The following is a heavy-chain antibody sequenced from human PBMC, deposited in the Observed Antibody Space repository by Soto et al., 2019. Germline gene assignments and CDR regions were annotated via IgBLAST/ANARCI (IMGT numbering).Heavy chain of an antibody. CDR3: AGVGYYYDSSGSAAAFDI. Sequence: QVQLVQSGAEVKKPGASVKVSCKASGYTFTSYGISWVRQAPGQGLEWMGWISAYNGNTNYAQKLQGRVTMTTDTSTSTAYMELRSLRSDDTAVYYCAGVGYYYDSSGSAAAFDIWGQGTMVTVSS. D-gene: IGHD3-22*01. CDR1: GYTFTSYG. J-gene: IGHJ3*02. V-gene: IGHV1-18*01. CDR2: ISAYNGNT.